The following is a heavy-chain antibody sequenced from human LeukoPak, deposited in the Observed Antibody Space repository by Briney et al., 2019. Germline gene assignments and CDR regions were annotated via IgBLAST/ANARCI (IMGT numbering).Heavy chain of an antibody. CDR2: IYTSGST. J-gene: IGHJ4*02. Sequence: GLEWIGRIYTSGSTNYNPSLKSRVTMSVDTSKNQFSLKLSSVTAADTAVYYCARSSPLPWKLLPFDYWGQGTLVTVSS. V-gene: IGHV4-4*07. CDR3: ARSSPLPWKLLPFDY. D-gene: IGHD1-26*01.